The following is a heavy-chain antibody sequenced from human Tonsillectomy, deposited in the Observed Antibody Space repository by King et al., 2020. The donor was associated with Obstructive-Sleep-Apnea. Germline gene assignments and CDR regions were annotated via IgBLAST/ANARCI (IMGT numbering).Heavy chain of an antibody. D-gene: IGHD5-18*01. CDR2: IYYSGST. J-gene: IGHJ4*02. Sequence: VQLQESGPGLVKPSETLSLTCTVSGGSISSYYWSWIRQPPGKGLEWIGYIYYSGSTNYNPSLKSRVTISVDTSKNQFSLKLRSVTAADTAVYYCARASGYSYGRLDCWGQGTLVTVSS. CDR3: ARASGYSYGRLDC. V-gene: IGHV4-59*01. CDR1: GGSISSYY.